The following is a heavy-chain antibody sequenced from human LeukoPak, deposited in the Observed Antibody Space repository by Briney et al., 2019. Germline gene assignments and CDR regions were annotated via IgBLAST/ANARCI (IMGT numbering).Heavy chain of an antibody. V-gene: IGHV3-7*03. CDR1: GFTFSSYW. D-gene: IGHD2-2*01. J-gene: IGHJ6*04. CDR3: ARYVVVPAAYYYYGMDV. CDR2: IKQDGSEK. Sequence: GGSLRLSCAASGFTFSSYWMSWVRQAPGKGLEWVANIKQDGSEKYYVDSVKGRFTISRDNAKNSLYLQMNSLRAEDTAVYYCARYVVVPAAYYYYGMDVWGKGTTVTASS.